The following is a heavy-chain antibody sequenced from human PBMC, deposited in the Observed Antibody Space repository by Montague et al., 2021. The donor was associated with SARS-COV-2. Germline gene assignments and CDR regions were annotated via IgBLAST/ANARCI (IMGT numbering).Heavy chain of an antibody. CDR3: ARLESTRGVIIRGAFHI. J-gene: IGHJ3*02. CDR2: INYSGKT. D-gene: IGHD3-10*01. Sequence: SETLSLTCTVSGGSISSGTYYWGWVRQPPGKGLEWIGTINYSGKTYYNPSLKSRVTISVDTSKDQFSLKLNSVTATDTAVYYCARLESTRGVIIRGAFHIWGQGTKVTVSS. V-gene: IGHV4-39*01. CDR1: GGSISSGTYY.